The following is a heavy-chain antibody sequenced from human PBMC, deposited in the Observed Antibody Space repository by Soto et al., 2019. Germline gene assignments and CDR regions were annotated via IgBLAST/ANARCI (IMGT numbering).Heavy chain of an antibody. Sequence: GGSLRLSCAASGFTFSSYSMNWVRQAPGKGLEWVSYISSSSSTIYYADSVKGRFTISRDNAKNSLYLQMNSLRDEDTAVYYCARDRDTINSYGFVPFDYWGQGTLVTVSS. CDR1: GFTFSSYS. CDR2: ISSSSSTI. V-gene: IGHV3-48*02. CDR3: ARDRDTINSYGFVPFDY. J-gene: IGHJ4*02. D-gene: IGHD5-18*01.